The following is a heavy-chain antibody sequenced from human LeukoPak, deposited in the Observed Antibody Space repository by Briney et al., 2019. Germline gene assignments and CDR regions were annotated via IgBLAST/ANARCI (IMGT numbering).Heavy chain of an antibody. D-gene: IGHD4-17*01. V-gene: IGHV3-30*03. CDR1: GFTVSSNY. CDR3: ARDHGDGNEEWGAFDI. CDR2: ISYDGSNK. Sequence: PGGSLRLSCAASGFTVSSNYMSWVRQAPGKGLEWVAVISYDGSNKYYADSVKGRFTISRDNSKNTLYLQMNSLRAEDTAVYYCARDHGDGNEEWGAFDIWGQGTMVTVSS. J-gene: IGHJ3*02.